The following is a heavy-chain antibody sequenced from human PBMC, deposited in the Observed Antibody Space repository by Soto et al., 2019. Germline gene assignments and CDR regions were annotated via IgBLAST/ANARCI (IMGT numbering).Heavy chain of an antibody. Sequence: GALRLSCAASVFTFRNHGMHWVRQAPGKGLEWVAVIWYDGSDEYYADSVKGRFSISRDNSKNTLCLQMNNLRPDDTAVYFCARDVAARRLDSWGQGTPVTVSS. J-gene: IGHJ4*02. CDR1: VFTFRNHG. CDR3: ARDVAARRLDS. V-gene: IGHV3-33*01. CDR2: IWYDGSDE. D-gene: IGHD6-6*01.